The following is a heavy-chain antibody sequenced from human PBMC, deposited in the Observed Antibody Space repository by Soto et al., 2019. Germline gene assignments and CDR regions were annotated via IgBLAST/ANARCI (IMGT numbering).Heavy chain of an antibody. CDR3: SRRAPEGFNP. CDR1: GASISSSSYF. V-gene: IGHV4-39*02. J-gene: IGHJ5*02. CDR2: IGYRGTT. Sequence: PSETLSLTCTVSGASISSSSYFWAWIRRTPGKGLEWIASIGYRGTTYKNPSLKSRVTISLDTSKNNFSLNLVSVTAADTALYYCSRRAPEGFNPWGQGTLVTVSS.